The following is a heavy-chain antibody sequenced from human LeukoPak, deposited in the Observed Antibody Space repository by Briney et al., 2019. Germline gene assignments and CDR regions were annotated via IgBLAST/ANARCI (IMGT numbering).Heavy chain of an antibody. Sequence: SETLSLTCTVSGYSISSGYYWGWIRQPPGKWLEWIGSIYHSGSTYYNPSLKSRVTISVDTSKNQFSLKLSSVTAADTAVYYCARILSDAFDIWGQGTMVTVSS. D-gene: IGHD2-8*01. J-gene: IGHJ3*02. CDR1: GYSISSGYY. CDR2: IYHSGST. V-gene: IGHV4-38-2*02. CDR3: ARILSDAFDI.